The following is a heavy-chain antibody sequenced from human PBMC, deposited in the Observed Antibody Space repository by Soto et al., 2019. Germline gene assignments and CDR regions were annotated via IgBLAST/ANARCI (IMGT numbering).Heavy chain of an antibody. V-gene: IGHV1-46*03. CDR3: ARECRFQENWFDP. CDR2: INPSGGST. CDR1: GYTFTSYY. Sequence: ASVKVSCKAPGYTFTSYYMHWVRQATGQGLEWMGIINPSGGSTSYAQKFQGRVTMTRDTSTSTVYMELSSLRSEDTAVYYCARECRFQENWFDPWGQGTLVTVSS. J-gene: IGHJ5*02.